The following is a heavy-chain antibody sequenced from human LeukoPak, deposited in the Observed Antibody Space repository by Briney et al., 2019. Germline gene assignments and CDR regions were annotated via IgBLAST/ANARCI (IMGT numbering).Heavy chain of an antibody. CDR2: INHSGST. Sequence: SETLSLTCAVYVESFSGYYWSWIRQPPGKGLEWIGEINHSGSTNYNPSLKSRVTISVDTSKNQFSLKLSSVTAADTAVYYCARGKSSYFNFDYWGQGTLVTVSS. CDR3: ARGKSSYFNFDY. J-gene: IGHJ4*02. CDR1: VESFSGYY. V-gene: IGHV4-34*01. D-gene: IGHD2-15*01.